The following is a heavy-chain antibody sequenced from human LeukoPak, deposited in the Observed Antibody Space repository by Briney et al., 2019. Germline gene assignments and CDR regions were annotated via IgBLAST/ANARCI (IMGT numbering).Heavy chain of an antibody. Sequence: SETLSLTCAVYGGSFSGYYWSWIRQPPGKGLEWIGEINHSGSTNYNPSLKSRVTISVDTSKNQFSLKLSSVTAADTAVYYCAIADYYYYYGMDVWGKGTTATVSS. V-gene: IGHV4-34*01. CDR3: AIADYYYYYGMDV. CDR2: INHSGST. CDR1: GGSFSGYY. J-gene: IGHJ6*04.